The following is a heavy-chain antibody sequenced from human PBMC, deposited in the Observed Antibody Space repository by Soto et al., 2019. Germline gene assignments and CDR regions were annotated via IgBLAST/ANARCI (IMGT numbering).Heavy chain of an antibody. CDR3: AREGEMTYYYYGFDV. CDR1: GYTFTTYG. J-gene: IGHJ6*02. D-gene: IGHD3-16*01. CDR2: ISGYNGHT. Sequence: QVHLVQSGAEVRKPGASVKVSRKASGYTFTTYGISRVRQAPGKGLAWIGWISGYNGHTKYAQTFQGRVTMTTDTPPSSVYVDLGRLRSDDTAGYYFAREGEMTYYYYGFDVWGQGTTVSVSS. V-gene: IGHV1-18*01.